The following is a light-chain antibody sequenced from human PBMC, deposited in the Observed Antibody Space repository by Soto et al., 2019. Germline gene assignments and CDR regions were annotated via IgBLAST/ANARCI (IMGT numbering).Light chain of an antibody. J-gene: IGKJ4*01. CDR1: QGIDNY. CDR3: LQHRHYPLT. V-gene: IGKV1-17*03. Sequence: DIQMTQSPSAMSASVGDRVTITCRASQGIDNYLAWFQQKPGKVPQRLIYAASTLQSGVPSRFSASGSGTEFTLTISSLQPEDPGTSYCLQHRHYPLTFGGGTKADSK. CDR2: AAS.